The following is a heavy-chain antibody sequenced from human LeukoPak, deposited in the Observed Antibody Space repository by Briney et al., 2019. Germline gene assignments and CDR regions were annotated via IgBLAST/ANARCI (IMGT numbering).Heavy chain of an antibody. D-gene: IGHD6-13*01. J-gene: IGHJ5*02. Sequence: SETLSLTCTVSGGSISSGSYYWSWIRQPAGKGLEWIGRIYTSGSTNYNPSLKSRVTISVDTSKNQFSLKLSSVTAADTAVYYCARWLGIAAAATQAENWFDPWGQGILVTVSS. CDR2: IYTSGST. CDR1: GGSISSGSYY. CDR3: ARWLGIAAAATQAENWFDP. V-gene: IGHV4-61*02.